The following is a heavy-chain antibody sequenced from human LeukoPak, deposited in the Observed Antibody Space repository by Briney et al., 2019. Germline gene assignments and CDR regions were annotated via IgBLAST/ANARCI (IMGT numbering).Heavy chain of an antibody. CDR1: GGTFSSYA. CDR3: ARGGIAAPAIFDY. V-gene: IGHV1-69*13. J-gene: IGHJ4*02. Sequence: ASVKVSCKASGGTFSSYAISWVRQAPGQGLEWMGGIIPIFGTANYAQKFQGRVTTTADESTSTAYMELSSLRSEDTAVYYCARGGIAAPAIFDYWGQGTLVTVSS. D-gene: IGHD6-13*01. CDR2: IIPIFGTA.